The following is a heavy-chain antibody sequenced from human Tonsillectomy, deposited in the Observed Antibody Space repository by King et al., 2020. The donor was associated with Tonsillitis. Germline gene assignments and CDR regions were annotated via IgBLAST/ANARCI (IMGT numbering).Heavy chain of an antibody. Sequence: QMQLQESGPGLVKPSATLSLTCTVSGGSISSSSYYWGWIRQPPGKGLEWIGSIYYSGSTYYNPSLKSRVTRSVDTSKNQFSLKLSSVTAADTAVYYCATVMITFGGVIGSIDYWGQGTRVTVSS. CDR3: ATVMITFGGVIGSIDY. V-gene: IGHV4-39*01. CDR1: GGSISSSSYY. J-gene: IGHJ4*02. D-gene: IGHD3-16*02. CDR2: IYYSGST.